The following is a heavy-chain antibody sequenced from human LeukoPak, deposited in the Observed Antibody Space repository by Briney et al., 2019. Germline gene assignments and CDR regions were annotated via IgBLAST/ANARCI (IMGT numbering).Heavy chain of an antibody. Sequence: PSETLSLTCTVSGGSISSYYWSWIRQPPGKGLEWIGYINYSGSTNYNPSLKSRVTISVDTSKNQFSLKLSSVTAADTAVYYCARGGRIGFDPWGQGTLVTVSS. CDR1: GGSISSYY. J-gene: IGHJ5*02. CDR3: ARGGRIGFDP. CDR2: INYSGST. D-gene: IGHD3-16*02. V-gene: IGHV4-59*01.